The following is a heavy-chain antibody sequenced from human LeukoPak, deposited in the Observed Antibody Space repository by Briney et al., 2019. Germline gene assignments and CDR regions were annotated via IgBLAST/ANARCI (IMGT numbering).Heavy chain of an antibody. V-gene: IGHV3-7*01. CDR1: GFTFSSYW. CDR3: ARLWYYDFWSGWDFDY. J-gene: IGHJ4*02. CDR2: IKQDGSEK. D-gene: IGHD3-3*01. Sequence: GGSLRLSCAASGFTFSSYWMSWVRQAPGKGLEWVANIKQDGSEKYYVDSVKGRFTTSRDNAKNSLYLQMNSLRAEDTAVYYCARLWYYDFWSGWDFDYWGQGTLVTVSS.